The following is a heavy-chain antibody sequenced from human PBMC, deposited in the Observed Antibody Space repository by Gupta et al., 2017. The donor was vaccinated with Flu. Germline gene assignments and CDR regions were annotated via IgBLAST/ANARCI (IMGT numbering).Heavy chain of an antibody. CDR1: GFIFSGQD. J-gene: IGHJ4*02. CDR2: ISSRGDI. Sequence: EVQLVESGGGLVQPGGSLRLSCVASGFIFSGQDMSWVRQAPGRGREWISFISSRGDIYYGDTVRGRFTISRDNTKNSLYLQMSGLRDEDTALYYCARGHWDKWGQGTQVTVSS. CDR3: ARGHWDK. V-gene: IGHV3-48*03. D-gene: IGHD1-26*01.